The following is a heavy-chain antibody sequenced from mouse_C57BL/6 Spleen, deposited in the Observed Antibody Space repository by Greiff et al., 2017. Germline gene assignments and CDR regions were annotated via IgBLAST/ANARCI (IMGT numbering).Heavy chain of an antibody. V-gene: IGHV1-39*01. CDR1: GYSFTDYN. D-gene: IGHD1-1*01. J-gene: IGHJ2*01. CDR2: LNPNYGTT. CDR3: ARWTVLEGDYFDY. Sequence: VQLQQSGPELVKPGASVKISCKASGYSFTDYNMNWVKPSNGKSLEWIGVLNPNYGTTSYHQKFKGKATLTVDQSSSTAYLQLNSLTSADSAVYYCARWTVLEGDYFDYWGQGTTLTVSS.